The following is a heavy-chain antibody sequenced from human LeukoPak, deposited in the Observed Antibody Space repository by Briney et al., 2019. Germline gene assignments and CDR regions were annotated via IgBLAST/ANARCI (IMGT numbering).Heavy chain of an antibody. Sequence: GGSLRLSCAASGFTFSSYAMSWVRQAPGKGLEWVSAISGSGGSTYYADSVKGRFTISRDNSKNTLYLQMNSLRAEDTAVYYCAARRTPYYYYYMDVWGKGTTVTVSS. CDR1: GFTFSSYA. CDR3: AARRTPYYYYYMDV. V-gene: IGHV3-23*01. CDR2: ISGSGGST. J-gene: IGHJ6*03. D-gene: IGHD1-14*01.